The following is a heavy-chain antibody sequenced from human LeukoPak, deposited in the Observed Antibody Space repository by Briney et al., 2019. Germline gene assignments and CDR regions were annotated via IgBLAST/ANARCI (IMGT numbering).Heavy chain of an antibody. J-gene: IGHJ3*02. V-gene: IGHV3-43*02. CDR2: ISGDGGST. CDR3: AKTFYGSGSYSQAADAFDI. Sequence: GGSLRLSCAASGFTFDDYAMHWVRQAPGKGLEWVSLISGDGGSTYYADSVKGRFTISRDNSKNSLYLQMNSLRTEDTALYYCAKTFYGSGSYSQAADAFDIWGQGTMVTVSS. D-gene: IGHD3-10*01. CDR1: GFTFDDYA.